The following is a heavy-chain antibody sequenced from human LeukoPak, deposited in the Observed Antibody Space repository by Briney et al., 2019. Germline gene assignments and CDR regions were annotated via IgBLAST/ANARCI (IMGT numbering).Heavy chain of an antibody. CDR1: GFSLSSYI. CDR2: ISTDNSYR. J-gene: IGHJ4*02. V-gene: IGHV3-21*06. D-gene: IGHD3-16*02. Sequence: GGSLRLSCAASGFSLSSYIMNWIRQAPGKGLEWVSSISTDNSYRHYADSVKGRFTISRDNPKNSLYLQMNTLRAEDTAVYNCATDVSLDFWGQGTLVTVSS. CDR3: ATDVSLDF.